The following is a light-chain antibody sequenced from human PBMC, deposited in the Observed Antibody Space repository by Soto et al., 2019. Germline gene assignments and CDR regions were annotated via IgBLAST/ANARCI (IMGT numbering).Light chain of an antibody. CDR1: QGIRND. J-gene: IGKJ1*01. V-gene: IGKV1-13*02. CDR2: HAS. CDR3: QQYNSYST. Sequence: AIQMTQSPSSLSASVGDRVTITCRASQGIRNDLGWYQQKPGKAPKLLIYHASTLESGVPSRFSGSGSGTEFTLTISSLQPDDFATYYCQQYNSYSTFGQGTKVDI.